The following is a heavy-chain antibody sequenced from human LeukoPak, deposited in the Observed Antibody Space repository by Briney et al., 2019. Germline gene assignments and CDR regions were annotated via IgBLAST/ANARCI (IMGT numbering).Heavy chain of an antibody. V-gene: IGHV3-23*01. CDR2: ISDSGGRK. Sequence: GGSLRLSCAASGFTFSSYAMSWVRQAPGKGLEWVAAISDSGGRKHYADSVKGRFTISRDNSKNTLYLQMNSLRDEDTAVYYCAKDSITGPTIVMYNWSDPWGQGALLTVS. D-gene: IGHD1-20*01. CDR1: GFTFSSYA. CDR3: AKDSITGPTIVMYNWSDP. J-gene: IGHJ5*02.